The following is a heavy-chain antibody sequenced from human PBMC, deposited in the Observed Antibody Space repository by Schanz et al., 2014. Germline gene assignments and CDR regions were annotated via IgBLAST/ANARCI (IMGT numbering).Heavy chain of an antibody. CDR1: GFTASSHS. CDR3: ARDRSNSDIDD. J-gene: IGHJ4*02. V-gene: IGHV3-21*02. Sequence: EVQLVESGGGLVKPGGSLRLSCGVSGFTASSHSMNWVRQAPGKGLEWVSSIISRSSHIYYADSVKGRFTMSRDNAKNSVYLEMNSLRAEDTALYYCARDRSNSDIDDWGQGTLVTVSS. CDR2: IISRSSHI. D-gene: IGHD4-4*01.